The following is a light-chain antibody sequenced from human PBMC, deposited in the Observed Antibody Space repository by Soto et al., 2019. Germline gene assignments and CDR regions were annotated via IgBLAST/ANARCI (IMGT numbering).Light chain of an antibody. V-gene: IGKV1-33*01. CDR2: DAA. Sequence: IQMTQSPSSLSASVGDRITITCQASQDIKNYVIWYQHKPGKAPKLLIYDAAILGTGVSLWFGGIGSGTHLLLATGSLRPKDFANSYFHQFDIGPGIFARGSKLEIK. CDR3: HQFDIGPGI. J-gene: IGKJ2*02. CDR1: QDIKNY.